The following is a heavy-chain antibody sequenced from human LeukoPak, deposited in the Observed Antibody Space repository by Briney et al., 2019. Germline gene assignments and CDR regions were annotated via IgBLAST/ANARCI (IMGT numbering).Heavy chain of an antibody. CDR1: GFTFSSYG. CDR3: AREIRFLEWLASYYYGMDV. J-gene: IGHJ6*02. D-gene: IGHD3-3*01. V-gene: IGHV3-33*01. CDR2: IWYDGSNK. Sequence: GGSLRLSCAASGFTFSSYGMHWVRQAPGKGLEWVAVIWYDGSNKYYADSVKGRFTISRDNSKNTLYLQMNSLRAEDTAVYYCAREIRFLEWLASYYYGMDVWGQGTTVTVSS.